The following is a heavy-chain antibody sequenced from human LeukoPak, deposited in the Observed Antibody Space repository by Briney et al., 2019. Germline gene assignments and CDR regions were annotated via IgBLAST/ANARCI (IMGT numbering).Heavy chain of an antibody. V-gene: IGHV3-30-3*01. D-gene: IGHD1-26*01. J-gene: IGHJ6*02. CDR2: ISYDGSNK. CDR1: GFTFSSYA. Sequence: GRSLRLSCAASGFTFSSYAMHWVRQAPGKGLEWVAVISYDGSNKYYADSVKGRFTISRDNSKNTLYLQMNSLRAEDTAVYYCARDRTGYSGSSSYGMDVWGQGTTVTVSS. CDR3: ARDRTGYSGSSSYGMDV.